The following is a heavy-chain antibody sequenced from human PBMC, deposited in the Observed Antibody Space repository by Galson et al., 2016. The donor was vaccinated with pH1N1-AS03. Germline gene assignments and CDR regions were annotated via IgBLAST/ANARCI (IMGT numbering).Heavy chain of an antibody. CDR2: IHYSGST. Sequence: ETLSLTCTVSGGSISGYFWSWIRQPPEKGLEWIGYIHYSGSTNYNPSLRSRVTISVDASMNQFSLRVNSVTPADTAVYYCARYSSSADYFDYWGQGTLVTVSS. CDR3: ARYSSSADYFDY. D-gene: IGHD3-22*01. CDR1: GGSISGYF. J-gene: IGHJ4*02. V-gene: IGHV4-59*01.